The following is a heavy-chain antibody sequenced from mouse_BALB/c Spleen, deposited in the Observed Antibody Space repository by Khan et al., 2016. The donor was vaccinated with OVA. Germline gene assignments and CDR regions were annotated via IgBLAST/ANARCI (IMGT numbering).Heavy chain of an antibody. CDR2: ICYSGNT. CDR3: ARVYGGDFDY. Sequence: EVQLQESGPGLVKPSQSLSLTCTVTGYSITSDYAWNWIRQFPGNKLEWMGFICYSGNTKYNPYLKSRFSITRDTSKNQFFLQLNSVTTEDTATYYCARVYGGDFDYWGQGTSLTVSA. V-gene: IGHV3-2*02. D-gene: IGHD1-1*01. CDR1: GYSITSDYA. J-gene: IGHJ2*02.